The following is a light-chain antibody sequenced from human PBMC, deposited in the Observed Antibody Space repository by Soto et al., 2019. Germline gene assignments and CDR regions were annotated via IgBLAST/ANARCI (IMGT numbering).Light chain of an antibody. CDR2: DAS. V-gene: IGKV3-20*01. Sequence: EIVLTQSPATLSLSPGERATLSCRASQSVSSYLAWYQQKPGQAPRLLIYDASNRATGIPDRFSGSGSGTDFTLTISRLEPEDFAVYYCQQYGSSGTFGRGTKVDIK. CDR1: QSVSSY. J-gene: IGKJ4*02. CDR3: QQYGSSGT.